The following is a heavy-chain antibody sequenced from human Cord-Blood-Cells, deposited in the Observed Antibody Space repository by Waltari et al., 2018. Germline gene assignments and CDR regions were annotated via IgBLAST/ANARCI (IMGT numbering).Heavy chain of an antibody. D-gene: IGHD3-3*01. CDR3: ARGGYYDFWSGYLYYFDY. CDR2: INPSGGST. CDR1: GYTFTRYY. Sequence: QVQLVQSGAEVKKPGASVKVSCKASGYTFTRYYMHWVRQAPGQGLEWRGIINPSGGSTSYAQKFQGRVTMTRDTSTSTDYMELSSLRSEDTAVYYCARGGYYDFWSGYLYYFDYWGQGTLVTVSS. J-gene: IGHJ4*02. V-gene: IGHV1-46*01.